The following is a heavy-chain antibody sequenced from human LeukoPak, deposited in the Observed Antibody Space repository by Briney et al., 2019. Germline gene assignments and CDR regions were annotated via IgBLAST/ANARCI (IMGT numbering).Heavy chain of an antibody. J-gene: IGHJ4*02. D-gene: IGHD6-19*01. CDR1: GFTFINYD. CDR2: IGIRGGT. Sequence: PGGSLRLSCAASGFTFINYDMRWVRQAIGKGLEWVSAIGIRGGTHYSGSVKGRFTISRANAESPLYLQMTSMRAEDTAVYYCARGGIRVSGIDEFDYWGQGTLVTVSS. V-gene: IGHV3-13*01. CDR3: ARGGIRVSGIDEFDY.